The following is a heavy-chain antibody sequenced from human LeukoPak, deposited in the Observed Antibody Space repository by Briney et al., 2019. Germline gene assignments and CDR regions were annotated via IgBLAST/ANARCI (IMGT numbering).Heavy chain of an antibody. CDR1: AYSFTRYW. J-gene: IGHJ4*02. CDR3: ATYSNNWYYFDY. D-gene: IGHD1-26*01. CDR2: IYPGDSDT. Sequence: GGSLKISCKGLAYSFTRYWIGWVRQMPGKGLEWMGIIYPGDSDTKCSPSFQGQVTISVDKSINTAYLQWSSLKASDTAMYYCATYSNNWYYFDYWGQGTLVTVSS. V-gene: IGHV5-51*01.